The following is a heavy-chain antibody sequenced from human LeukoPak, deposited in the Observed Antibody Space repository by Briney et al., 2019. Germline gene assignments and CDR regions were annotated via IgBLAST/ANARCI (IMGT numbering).Heavy chain of an antibody. J-gene: IGHJ6*03. CDR2: ISSSSSTI. V-gene: IGHV3-48*01. CDR1: GFTFSSYS. CDR3: ARDRAAAMEYYYMDV. Sequence: GGSLRLSCAASGFTFSSYSMNWVRQAPGKGLEWVSYISSSSSTIYYADSVKGRFTISRDNSKNTLYLQMSSLRAEDTAVYYCARDRAAAMEYYYMDVWGKGTTVTVSS. D-gene: IGHD2-2*01.